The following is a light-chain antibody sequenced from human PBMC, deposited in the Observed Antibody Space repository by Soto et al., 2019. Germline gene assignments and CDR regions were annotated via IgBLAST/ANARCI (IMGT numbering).Light chain of an antibody. V-gene: IGKV3-11*01. J-gene: IGKJ1*01. Sequence: EIVLTQSPATLSLSPGERATLSCRASQSVSSYLAWYQQKPGQAPRLLIYDASNRATGIPARFSGSGSGTDFTPTISALEPEVFAVYYCQQRSTWWGTFGKGTRV. CDR1: QSVSSY. CDR2: DAS. CDR3: QQRSTWWGT.